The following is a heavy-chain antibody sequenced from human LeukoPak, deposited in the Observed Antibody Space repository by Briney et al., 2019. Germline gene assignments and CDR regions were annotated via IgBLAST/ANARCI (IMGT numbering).Heavy chain of an antibody. CDR3: ARTNAFDI. CDR1: GGXLSGYH. J-gene: IGHJ3*02. Sequence: PSETLSLTCTVSGGXLSGYHWSWIRQPPGKGLEWSAYIYYTGSTGYIPSLKSRVTISIDTSKNQFSLKLTSVTAADTAVYYCARTNAFDIWGQGTVVTVSS. V-gene: IGHV4-59*01. CDR2: IYYTGST.